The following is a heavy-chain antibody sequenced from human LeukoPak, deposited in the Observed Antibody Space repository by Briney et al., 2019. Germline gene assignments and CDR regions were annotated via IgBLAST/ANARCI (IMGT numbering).Heavy chain of an antibody. CDR3: AREDPRATNAY. CDR1: GFAFNTYT. D-gene: IGHD5-12*01. CDR2: ISSVSNYI. J-gene: IGHJ4*02. V-gene: IGHV3-21*01. Sequence: GGSLRLSCAASGFAFNTYTMIWVRQAPGKGLEWVSSISSVSNYICYADSLKGRFTISRDNAKNSLYLQMNSLGAEDTAVYYCAREDPRATNAYWGQGTLVTVSS.